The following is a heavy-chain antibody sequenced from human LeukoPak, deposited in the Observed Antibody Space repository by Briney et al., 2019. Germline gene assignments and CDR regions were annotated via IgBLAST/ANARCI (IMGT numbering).Heavy chain of an antibody. Sequence: PSETLSLTCAVYGGSFSGYYWSWIRQPPGKGLEWIGEINHSGSTNYYPSLKSRVAMSVDTSKNQFSLKLTSVTAADTAVYYCATGDFQATDFWGQGTLVTVSS. J-gene: IGHJ4*02. CDR3: ATGDFQATDF. CDR2: INHSGST. CDR1: GGSFSGYY. V-gene: IGHV4-34*01. D-gene: IGHD3/OR15-3a*01.